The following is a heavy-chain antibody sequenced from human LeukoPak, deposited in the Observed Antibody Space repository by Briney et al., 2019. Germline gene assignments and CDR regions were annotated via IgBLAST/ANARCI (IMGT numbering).Heavy chain of an antibody. D-gene: IGHD3-10*01. CDR3: ARGYYTPRWYFDL. J-gene: IGHJ2*01. CDR1: GGSFSSYS. V-gene: IGHV4-34*01. Sequence: SETLSLTCALYGGSFSSYSWSLTWIRQTPEKGLEWIGEIIEKGNANYNPSLKSRVTIDLDTSKNQFSLKLTSMTAADTAMYYCARGYYTPRWYFDLWGRGTLVTVSS. CDR2: IIEKGNA.